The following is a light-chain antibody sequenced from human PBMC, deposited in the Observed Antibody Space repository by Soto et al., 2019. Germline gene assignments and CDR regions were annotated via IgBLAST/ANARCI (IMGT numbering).Light chain of an antibody. CDR1: QNINNY. CDR2: TAS. CDR3: QQAYTTPRT. Sequence: DVQMTQSPSSLSASVGDRVTITCRARQNINNYLNWYQQKPGKAPKLLIYTASNLQSGVPSRFSGSGSGTDFTLTINALEPEDFATYFCQQAYTTPRTFGPGTKVDIK. J-gene: IGKJ3*01. V-gene: IGKV1-39*01.